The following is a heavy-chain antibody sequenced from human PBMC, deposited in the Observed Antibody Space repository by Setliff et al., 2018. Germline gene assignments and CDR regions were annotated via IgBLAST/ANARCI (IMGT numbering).Heavy chain of an antibody. CDR1: GFTFSSYN. D-gene: IGHD2-15*01. Sequence: GGSLRLSCAASGFTFSSYNMNWVRQVPGKGLEWVSSISGSSTYTYYADSVKGRFTISRDNAKDSLYLQMNSLRAEDTAVYYCARAAGSSSASGFDYWGQGTLVTVSS. V-gene: IGHV3-21*03. CDR2: ISGSSTYT. J-gene: IGHJ4*02. CDR3: ARAAGSSSASGFDY.